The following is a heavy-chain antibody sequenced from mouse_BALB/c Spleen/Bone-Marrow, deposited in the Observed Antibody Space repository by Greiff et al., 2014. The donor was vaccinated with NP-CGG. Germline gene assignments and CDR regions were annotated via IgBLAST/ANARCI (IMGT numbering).Heavy chain of an antibody. V-gene: IGHV1-87*01. CDR3: AGGRNYYGSSYYFDY. CDR1: GYTFTSYW. J-gene: IGHJ2*01. D-gene: IGHD1-1*01. Sequence: QVQLKESGAELARPGASVKLSCKASGYTFTSYWMQWVKQRPGQGLEWIGAIYPGDGDTRYTQKFKGKATLTADKSSSTAYMQLSSLASEDSAVYYCAGGRNYYGSSYYFDYWGQGTTLTVSS. CDR2: IYPGDGDT.